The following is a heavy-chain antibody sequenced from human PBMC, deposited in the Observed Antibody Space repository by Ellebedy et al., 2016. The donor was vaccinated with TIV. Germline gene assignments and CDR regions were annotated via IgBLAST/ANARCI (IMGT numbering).Heavy chain of an antibody. CDR1: GYTFTSYD. CDR2: MNHNSGKT. V-gene: IGHV1-8*01. CDR3: ARGGYSHPEDLDY. Sequence: ASVKVSCKASGYTFTSYDANWVRQVAGHGLERTGWMNHNSGKTEDAQKFQDRVTMTRDTSTNTAFMELYSLSFEDTAVYYCARGGYSHPEDLDYWGQGTLVTVSS. D-gene: IGHD5-18*01. J-gene: IGHJ4*01.